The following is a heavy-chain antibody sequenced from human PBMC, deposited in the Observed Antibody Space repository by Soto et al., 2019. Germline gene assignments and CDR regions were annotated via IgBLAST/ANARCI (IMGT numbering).Heavy chain of an antibody. CDR2: ISYDGSDK. Sequence: QVQLVESGGGVVQPGRSLRLSCAASGFTFSNYGMHWVRQAPGKGLEGVAVISYDGSDKYYADSVKGRVTISRDNSKNTLYLPMDSLRAEDTAVYYCAKDHLTTTVTTVGYWGQGTLVTVSS. CDR1: GFTFSNYG. CDR3: AKDHLTTTVTTVGY. D-gene: IGHD4-17*01. J-gene: IGHJ4*02. V-gene: IGHV3-30*18.